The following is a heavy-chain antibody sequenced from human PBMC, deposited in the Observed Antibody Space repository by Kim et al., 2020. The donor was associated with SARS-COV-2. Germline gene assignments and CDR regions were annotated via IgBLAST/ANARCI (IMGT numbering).Heavy chain of an antibody. CDR3: ARATGPFSFHYGMDV. D-gene: IGHD3-9*01. V-gene: IGHV1-69*13. Sequence: SVKVSCKAYGNTFTSNAISWVRQAPGQGLEWMGGIIPMFGTPNYAQKFQGRVTITADESTRAAYMELSSLGSDDTAVYYCARATGPFSFHYGMDVWGQGTTVTVSS. CDR1: GNTFTSNA. CDR2: IIPMFGTP. J-gene: IGHJ6*02.